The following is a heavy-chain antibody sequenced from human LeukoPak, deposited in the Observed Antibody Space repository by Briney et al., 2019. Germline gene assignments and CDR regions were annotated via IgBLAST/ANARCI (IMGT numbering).Heavy chain of an antibody. V-gene: IGHV4-34*01. D-gene: IGHD6-6*01. CDR1: VGSFSGYY. CDR2: INHSGGT. Sequence: KPSETLSLTCAVYVGSFSGYYWTWIRQAPGKGLEWIGEINHSGGTNYNPSLKSRVTISIDTSKNQFSLKLSSVTAADTAVYYCARATYYSSSSPAFDVWGQGTMVTVSS. J-gene: IGHJ3*01. CDR3: ARATYYSSSSPAFDV.